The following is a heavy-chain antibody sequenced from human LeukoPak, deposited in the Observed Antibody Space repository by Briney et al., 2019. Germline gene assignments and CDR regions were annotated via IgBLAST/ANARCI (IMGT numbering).Heavy chain of an antibody. CDR3: AKGYYSGRFFDS. D-gene: IGHD1-26*01. CDR1: GLTFSSYA. Sequence: PGGSLRLFCALSGLTFSSYAMSCVRQAPGNGLEWVSGISDSGGSTYYADSVKGRFTISRDNSKNTVNLQMNSLRAEDTAVYYCAKGYYSGRFFDSWGQGTLVTVSS. CDR2: ISDSGGST. J-gene: IGHJ4*02. V-gene: IGHV3-23*01.